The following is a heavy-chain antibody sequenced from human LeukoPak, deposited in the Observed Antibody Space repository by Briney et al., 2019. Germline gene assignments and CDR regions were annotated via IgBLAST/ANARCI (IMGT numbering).Heavy chain of an antibody. J-gene: IGHJ4*02. CDR3: ARGSQSLGYCSGGSCRAKIFDY. Sequence: LRLSCAASGFTFSDYYMSWIRQPPGKGLEWIGEINHSGSTNYNPSLKSRVTISVDTSKNQFSLKLSSVTAADTAVYYCARGSQSLGYCSGGSCRAKIFDYWGQGTLVTVSS. V-gene: IGHV4-34*01. CDR1: GFTFSDYY. CDR2: INHSGST. D-gene: IGHD2-15*01.